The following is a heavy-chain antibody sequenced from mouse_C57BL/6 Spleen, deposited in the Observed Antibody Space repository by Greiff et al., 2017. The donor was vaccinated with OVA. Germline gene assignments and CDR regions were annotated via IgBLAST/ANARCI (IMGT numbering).Heavy chain of an antibody. CDR2: IYPGDGDT. D-gene: IGHD1-3*01. CDR1: GYAFSSYW. V-gene: IGHV1-80*01. Sequence: VQLQQSGAELVKPGASVKISCTASGYAFSSYWMNWVKQRPGKGLEWIGQIYPGDGDTNYNGKFKGKATLTADKSSRTAYMQLSSLPSDDSAVYYCAIYIEGAWFAYWGQGTLVTVSA. CDR3: AIYIEGAWFAY. J-gene: IGHJ3*01.